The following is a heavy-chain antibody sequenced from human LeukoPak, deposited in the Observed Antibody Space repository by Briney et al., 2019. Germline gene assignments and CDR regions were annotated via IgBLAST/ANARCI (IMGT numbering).Heavy chain of an antibody. CDR3: AKGIYNYGYGGADY. Sequence: PGGSLRLSCAASGFTFDDYAMHWVRQAPGKGLEWVSLISGDGGSTYYADSVKGRFTISRDNSKNSLYLQTNSLRTGDTALYYCAKGIYNYGYGGADYWGQGTLVTVSS. J-gene: IGHJ4*02. D-gene: IGHD5-18*01. CDR1: GFTFDDYA. CDR2: ISGDGGST. V-gene: IGHV3-43*02.